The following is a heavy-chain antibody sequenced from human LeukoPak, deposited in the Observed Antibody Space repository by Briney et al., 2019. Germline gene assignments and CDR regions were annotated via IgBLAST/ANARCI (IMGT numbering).Heavy chain of an antibody. D-gene: IGHD3-22*01. CDR2: INHSGST. CDR3: ARGRSSSGYYYSFDY. V-gene: IGHV4-34*01. Sequence: PSETLSLTCAVYGGSFSGYYWSWLRQPPGKGLEWIGEINHSGSTNYNPSLKSRVTISVDTSKNQFSLRLSSVTAADTAVYYCARGRSSSGYYYSFDYWGQGTLVTVSS. J-gene: IGHJ4*02. CDR1: GGSFSGYY.